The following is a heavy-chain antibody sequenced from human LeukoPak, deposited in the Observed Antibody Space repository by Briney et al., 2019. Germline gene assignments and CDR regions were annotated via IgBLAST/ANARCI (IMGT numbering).Heavy chain of an antibody. CDR3: ARGFCSGGSCYSYDH. V-gene: IGHV1-46*01. Sequence: ASVKVSCKASGYTFSTYYMHWVRQAPGQGLEWMGVIDPSGGSTNYARKFQGRVTMTSDTSTSTVYMELSSLRSEDTAVYYCARGFCSGGSCYSYDHWGQGTLVTVSS. J-gene: IGHJ4*02. D-gene: IGHD2-15*01. CDR2: IDPSGGST. CDR1: GYTFSTYY.